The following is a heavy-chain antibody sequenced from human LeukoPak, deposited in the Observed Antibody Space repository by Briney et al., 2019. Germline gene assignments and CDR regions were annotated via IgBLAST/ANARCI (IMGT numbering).Heavy chain of an antibody. CDR2: INPNSGDT. D-gene: IGHD3-10*01. J-gene: IGHJ6*02. Sequence: ASVKVSCKASGYTFTGYYMHWVRQAPGQGLEWMGWINPNSGDTNYAQKFQGRVTMTRDTSISTAYMELSRLRSDDTAVYYCARDKDKYYGSGSYYMGYYYYGMDVWGQGTTVTVSS. CDR1: GYTFTGYY. CDR3: ARDKDKYYGSGSYYMGYYYYGMDV. V-gene: IGHV1-2*02.